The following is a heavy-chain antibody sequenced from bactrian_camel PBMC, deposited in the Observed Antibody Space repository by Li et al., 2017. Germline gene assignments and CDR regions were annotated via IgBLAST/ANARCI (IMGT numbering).Heavy chain of an antibody. CDR1: GFTFSSYY. Sequence: HVQLVESGGGLVQPGGSLRLSCAASGFTFSSYYMSWVRQAPGKGLEWVSSIYTGGGSTYYADSVKGRFTISKDNAKNTLYLQMNSLKPEDTAVYYCAADNEYGGSWSPCRFGYWGQGTQVTVS. V-gene: IGHV3-2*01. D-gene: IGHD6*01. CDR2: IYTGGGST. CDR3: AADNEYGGSWSPCRFGY. J-gene: IGHJ6*01.